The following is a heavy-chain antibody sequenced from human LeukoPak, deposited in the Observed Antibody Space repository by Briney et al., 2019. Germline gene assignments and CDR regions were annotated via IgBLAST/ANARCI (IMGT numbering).Heavy chain of an antibody. J-gene: IGHJ3*02. CDR1: RGSFSGYY. D-gene: IGHD6-13*01. Sequence: SETLSPTCAVYRGSFSGYYWSSSRQPPGKGLEWIGEINHSGSTNYNPSLKSRVTISVDTSKNQFSLKLSSVTAADTAVYYCARCEAAAVAFDIWGQGTMVTVSS. CDR2: INHSGST. CDR3: ARCEAAAVAFDI. V-gene: IGHV4-34*01.